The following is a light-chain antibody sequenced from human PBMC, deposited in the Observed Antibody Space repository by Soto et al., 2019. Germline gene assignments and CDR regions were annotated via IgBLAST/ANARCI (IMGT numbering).Light chain of an antibody. CDR3: QVWDSSF. J-gene: IGLJ2*01. CDR1: NIGSKN. Sequence: SYELTQPLSVSVALGQTARITCGGNNIGSKNVHWYQQKSGQAPVLVIYRDTNRPSGIPERFSGSNSGNTATLTISRAQVGDEADYYCQVWDSSFFGGGTQLTVL. V-gene: IGLV3-9*01. CDR2: RDT.